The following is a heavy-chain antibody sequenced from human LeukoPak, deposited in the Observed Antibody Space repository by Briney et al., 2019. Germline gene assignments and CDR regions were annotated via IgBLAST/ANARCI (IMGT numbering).Heavy chain of an antibody. V-gene: IGHV3-74*01. J-gene: IGHJ4*02. Sequence: GGSLRLSCAASGYTFSRYWMHWVRQGPGKGLVWVSRINEDGSSTSYAESVRGRLTISRDNAKNTLYLQMNSLRAEDAAVYYCTTDTFGARDSWGQGTLVTVSS. D-gene: IGHD3-10*01. CDR2: INEDGSST. CDR3: TTDTFGARDS. CDR1: GYTFSRYW.